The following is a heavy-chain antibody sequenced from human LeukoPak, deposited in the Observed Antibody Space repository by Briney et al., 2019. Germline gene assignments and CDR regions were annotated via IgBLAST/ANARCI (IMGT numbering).Heavy chain of an antibody. CDR2: ISAYNGNT. Sequence: ASXXXSCKASGYTFTSYGISWVRQAPGQGLEWMGWISAYNGNTNYAQKLQGRGTMTTDTSTSTAYMELRSLRSDDTAVYYCARDLPRRMATTQPAGYWGQGTLVTVSS. J-gene: IGHJ4*02. V-gene: IGHV1-18*01. CDR1: GYTFTSYG. D-gene: IGHD5-24*01. CDR3: ARDLPRRMATTQPAGY.